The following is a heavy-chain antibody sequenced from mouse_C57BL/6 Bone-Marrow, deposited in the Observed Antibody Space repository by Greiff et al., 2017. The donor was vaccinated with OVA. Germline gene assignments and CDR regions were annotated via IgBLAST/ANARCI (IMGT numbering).Heavy chain of an antibody. CDR2: INSDGGST. CDR1: GFTFSSYA. Sequence: EVHLVESGGGLVKPGGSLKLSCAASGFTFSSYAMSWVRQTPEKRLELVAAINSDGGSTYYPDTMERRFIISRDNTKKTLYLQMSSLRSEDTALYYCARHEPGGFAYWGQGTLVTVSA. V-gene: IGHV5-6-2*01. J-gene: IGHJ3*01. CDR3: ARHEPGGFAY.